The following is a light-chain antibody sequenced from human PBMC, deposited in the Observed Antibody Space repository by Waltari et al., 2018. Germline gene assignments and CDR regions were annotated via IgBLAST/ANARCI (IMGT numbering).Light chain of an antibody. CDR1: QSVSRY. J-gene: IGKJ5*01. V-gene: IGKV3-11*01. CDR2: DAS. Sequence: IVLTQSPATLSLSPGERATLSCRASQSVSRYLAWYQQKPGQAPRLLIYDASNRATGIPARFSGSGSGTDFTLTISGLEPEDFAVYYCQQRRNWPPITFGQGTRLEIK. CDR3: QQRRNWPPIT.